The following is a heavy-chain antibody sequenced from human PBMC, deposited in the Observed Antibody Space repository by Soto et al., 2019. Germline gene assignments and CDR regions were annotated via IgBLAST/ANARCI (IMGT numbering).Heavy chain of an antibody. V-gene: IGHV4-59*01. J-gene: IGHJ5*02. CDR1: GGSISSYY. Sequence: QVQLQESGPGLVKPSETLSLTCTVSGGSISSYYWSWIRQPPGKGLEWIGYIYYSGSTNYNPSLKSRVTISVDTSKNQFSLKLSSVTAADTAVYYCARVNRRRFDPWGQGTLVTVSS. CDR2: IYYSGST. CDR3: ARVNRRRFDP.